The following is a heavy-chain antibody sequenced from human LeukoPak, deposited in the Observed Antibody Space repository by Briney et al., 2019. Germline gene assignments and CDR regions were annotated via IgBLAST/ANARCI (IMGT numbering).Heavy chain of an antibody. D-gene: IGHD5-18*01. CDR3: ARVGGYSYGIDY. CDR2: ISGSGGST. J-gene: IGHJ4*02. Sequence: PGGSLRLSCAASGFTFSSYGMSWVRQAPGKGLEWVSAISGSGGSTYYADSVKGRFTISRDNSKNTLYLQMNSLRSEDTAVYYCARVGGYSYGIDYWGQGTLVTVSS. CDR1: GFTFSSYG. V-gene: IGHV3-23*01.